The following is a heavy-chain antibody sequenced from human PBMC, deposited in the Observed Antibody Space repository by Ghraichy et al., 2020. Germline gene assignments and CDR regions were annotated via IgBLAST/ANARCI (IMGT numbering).Heavy chain of an antibody. V-gene: IGHV4-59*11. Sequence: SETLSLTCTVSSGSIIGHYWSWIRQPPGKGLEWIGFIYSSGSTNYNPSLKSRMTMSIDTSKNQFSLKLRSVTAADTAVYYCARERWEFGLYHFDYWGQGTLVTVSS. D-gene: IGHD1-26*01. CDR1: SGSIIGHY. J-gene: IGHJ4*02. CDR2: IYSSGST. CDR3: ARERWEFGLYHFDY.